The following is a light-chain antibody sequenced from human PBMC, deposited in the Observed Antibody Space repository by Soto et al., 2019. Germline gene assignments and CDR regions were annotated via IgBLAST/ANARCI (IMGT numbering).Light chain of an antibody. V-gene: IGKV1-5*03. CDR1: QSISSW. CDR3: QQYNSYSRT. J-gene: IGKJ1*01. Sequence: DIQRTQSPSTLSASVGDRFSISCRASQSISSWLAWYQQKPGKAPTLLIYKASTLESGVPSRFSGSGSGTEFTLTITSLQPDDFAPYYCQQYNSYSRTFGQGTKVDI. CDR2: KAS.